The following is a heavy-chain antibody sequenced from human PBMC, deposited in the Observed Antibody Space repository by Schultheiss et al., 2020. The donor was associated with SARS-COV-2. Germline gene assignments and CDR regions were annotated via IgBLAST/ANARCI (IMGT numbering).Heavy chain of an antibody. J-gene: IGHJ6*02. D-gene: IGHD2-2*01. V-gene: IGHV3-30*07. Sequence: GGSLRLSCAASGFTFSSYAMHWVRQAPGKGLEWVAVISYDGNNRYYADSVKGRVTISRDNSKNTLYLQMNSLRAEDTAVYYCARVGHCSSTNCYDYYYYYGMDVWGQGTTVTVSS. CDR1: GFTFSSYA. CDR2: ISYDGNNR. CDR3: ARVGHCSSTNCYDYYYYYGMDV.